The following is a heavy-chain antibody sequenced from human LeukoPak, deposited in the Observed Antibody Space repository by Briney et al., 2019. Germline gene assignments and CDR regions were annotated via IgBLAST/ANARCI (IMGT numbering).Heavy chain of an antibody. D-gene: IGHD2-2*02. J-gene: IGHJ6*04. V-gene: IGHV3-30*18. Sequence: GGSLRLSCAASGFTLSSYGMHWVGQAPGKGLEWVAVISYDGSNKYYADSVKGRFTISRDNSKNTLYLQMNSLRAEDTAVYYCAKDVRYQLLYRRGNGMDVWGEVTTVTVSS. CDR3: AKDVRYQLLYRRGNGMDV. CDR1: GFTLSSYG. CDR2: ISYDGSNK.